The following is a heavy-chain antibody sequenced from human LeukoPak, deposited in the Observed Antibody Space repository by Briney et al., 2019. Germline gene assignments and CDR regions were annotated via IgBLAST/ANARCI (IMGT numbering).Heavy chain of an antibody. CDR1: GYSFTSYW. Sequence: GESLKISCKGSGYSFTSYWISWVRQMPGKGLEWMGIIYPGDSDTRYSPSFQGQVTISADKSISTAYLQWSSLKASDTAMYYCARHNKALVYPTFGLTSDYWGQGTLVTVSS. V-gene: IGHV5-51*01. D-gene: IGHD1/OR15-1a*01. J-gene: IGHJ4*02. CDR3: ARHNKALVYPTFGLTSDY. CDR2: IYPGDSDT.